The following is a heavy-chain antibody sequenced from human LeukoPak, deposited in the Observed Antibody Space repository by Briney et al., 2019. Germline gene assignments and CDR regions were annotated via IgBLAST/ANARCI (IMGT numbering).Heavy chain of an antibody. CDR2: ISYDGSNK. CDR3: AKDGTYYDFWSAYNYFYYYYMDV. Sequence: GGSLRLSCAASGFTFSSYGMHWVRQAPGKGLEWVAVISYDGSNKYYADSVKGRFTISRDNSKNTLYLQMNSLRAEDTAVYYCAKDGTYYDFWSAYNYFYYYYMDVWGKGTTVTVSS. V-gene: IGHV3-30*18. J-gene: IGHJ6*03. CDR1: GFTFSSYG. D-gene: IGHD3-3*01.